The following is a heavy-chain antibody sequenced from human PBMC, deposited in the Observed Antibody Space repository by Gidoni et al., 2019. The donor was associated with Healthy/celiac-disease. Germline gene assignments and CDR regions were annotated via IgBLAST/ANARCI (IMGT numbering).Heavy chain of an antibody. CDR3: AKDLAHRLTMVRAVNPWFDP. J-gene: IGHJ5*02. V-gene: IGHV3-23*01. D-gene: IGHD3-10*01. CDR2: MSGSGGTP. CDR1: GFTVSSDA. Sequence: EVQLWESAGGVGQRGGAMRLSCAADGFTVSSDAMSWVRQAPGKGLEGFSAMSGSGGTPYYADSVKCRFTISRVNSKTTLYLNINSLRAEDTAVYYCAKDLAHRLTMVRAVNPWFDPWGQGTLVTVSS.